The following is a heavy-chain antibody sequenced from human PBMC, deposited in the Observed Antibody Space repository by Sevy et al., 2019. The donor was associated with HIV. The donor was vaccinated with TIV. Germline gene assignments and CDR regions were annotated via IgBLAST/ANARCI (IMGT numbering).Heavy chain of an antibody. V-gene: IGHV1-18*01. CDR1: GYTFTNYH. D-gene: IGHD1-26*01. Sequence: ASVKVSCKASGYTFTNYHITWVRQAPGQGLEWMGWITAYNGNTNYAQRLQGRVTMTTDTSTSTAYMELRSPRSDDTAVYYCARAPSGSQGPGQYFHHWGQGTLVTVSS. J-gene: IGHJ1*01. CDR3: ARAPSGSQGPGQYFHH. CDR2: ITAYNGNT.